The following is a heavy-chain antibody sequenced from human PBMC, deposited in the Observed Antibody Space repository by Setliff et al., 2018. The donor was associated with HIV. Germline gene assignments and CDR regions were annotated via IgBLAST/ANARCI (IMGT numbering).Heavy chain of an antibody. CDR2: INHSGRT. D-gene: IGHD3-22*01. CDR3: AREDTTGYYCLSAFDI. V-gene: IGHV4-34*01. CDR1: GGSFSGYY. Sequence: PSETLSLTCAVYGGSFSGYYWSWIRQPPGKGLEWIGEINHSGRTKYNPSLKSRVTMSIDTSKNQFSLKLNSVTAADTAVYYCAREDTTGYYCLSAFDIWGQGTLVTVSS. J-gene: IGHJ3*02.